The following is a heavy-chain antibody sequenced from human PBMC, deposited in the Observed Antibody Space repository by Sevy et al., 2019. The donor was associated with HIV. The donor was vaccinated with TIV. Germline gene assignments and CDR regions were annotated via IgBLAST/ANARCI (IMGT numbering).Heavy chain of an antibody. Sequence: ASVKVSCKASGGTFSSYAISWVRQAPGQGLEWMGGIIPIFGTANYAQKFQGRVTITADESTSTAYMELSSLRSVDTAEYYCARGARGYSGYDSYYFDYWGQGTLVTVSS. CDR3: ARGARGYSGYDSYYFDY. V-gene: IGHV1-69*13. CDR1: GGTFSSYA. CDR2: IIPIFGTA. J-gene: IGHJ4*02. D-gene: IGHD5-12*01.